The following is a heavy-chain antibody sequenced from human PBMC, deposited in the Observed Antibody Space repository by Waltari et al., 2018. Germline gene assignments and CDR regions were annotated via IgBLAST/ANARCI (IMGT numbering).Heavy chain of an antibody. D-gene: IGHD5-12*01. CDR2: VSYSGTT. Sequence: QLQLQVSGPRLVRPSETPSPICRLSGASITSNRHYWAWIRQSPGQGLEWIGTVSYSGTTYISPSLKSRVSVSRDTSKNQVSLILGSVTAADMAVYYCATYIGASVGTAAFDVWGQGTMVTVSS. CDR1: GASITSNRHY. V-gene: IGHV4-39*05. J-gene: IGHJ3*01. CDR3: ATYIGASVGTAAFDV.